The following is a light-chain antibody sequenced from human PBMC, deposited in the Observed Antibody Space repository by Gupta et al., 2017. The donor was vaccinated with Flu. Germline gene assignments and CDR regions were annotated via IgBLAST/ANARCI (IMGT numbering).Light chain of an antibody. V-gene: IGLV3-1*01. CDR1: ELRNKF. J-gene: IGLJ2*01. Sequence: SGDELRNKFASWYQQKPGQSPGLVISEDNKRPSGIPERFSGSNSGNTATLTISGTQTMDEADYYCQVWESSSYVVFGGGTKLTVL. CDR2: EDN. CDR3: QVWESSSYVV.